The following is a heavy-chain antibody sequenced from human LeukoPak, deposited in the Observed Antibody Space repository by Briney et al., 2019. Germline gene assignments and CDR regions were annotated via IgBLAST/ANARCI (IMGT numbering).Heavy chain of an antibody. CDR3: ARENNSGYDGFDY. CDR1: GFTFSSYS. J-gene: IGHJ4*02. Sequence: GGSLRLSCAASGFTFSSYSMNWVRQAPGKGLEWVSSISSSSSYIYYADSVKGRFTISRDNAKNSLYLQMNSLRAEDTAVYYCARENNSGYDGFDYWGQGTLVTVSS. V-gene: IGHV3-21*01. D-gene: IGHD5-12*01. CDR2: ISSSSSYI.